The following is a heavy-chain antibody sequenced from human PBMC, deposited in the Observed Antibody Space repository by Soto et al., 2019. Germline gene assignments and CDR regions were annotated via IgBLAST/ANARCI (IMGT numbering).Heavy chain of an antibody. V-gene: IGHV3-30-3*01. Sequence: PGGSLRLSCAASGFTFSSYAMHWVRQAPGKGLEWVALISYDGSDKDYADSVKGRFTISRDNSRNTLFLQMNSLRAEDTAVYYCARETVGASIDYWGQGTLVTVSS. CDR1: GFTFSSYA. CDR2: ISYDGSDK. J-gene: IGHJ4*02. CDR3: ARETVGASIDY. D-gene: IGHD1-26*01.